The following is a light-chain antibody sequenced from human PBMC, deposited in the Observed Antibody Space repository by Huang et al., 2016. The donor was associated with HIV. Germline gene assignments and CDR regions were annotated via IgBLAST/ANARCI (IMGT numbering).Light chain of an antibody. CDR1: QSVLYSSNNKNY. J-gene: IGKJ2*01. CDR2: WAS. Sequence: DIVMTQSPDSLAVSLGERATINFKSSQSVLYSSNNKNYLAWYQQKPGQPPKLLIYWASTRESGVPDRFSGSGSGTDFTLTISSLQADDVAVYYCQQYYTTPYTFGQGTRLEIK. V-gene: IGKV4-1*01. CDR3: QQYYTTPYT.